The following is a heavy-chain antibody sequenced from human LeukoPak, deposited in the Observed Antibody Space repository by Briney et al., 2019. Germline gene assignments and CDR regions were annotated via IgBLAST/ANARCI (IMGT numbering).Heavy chain of an antibody. Sequence: PGGSLRLSCAASGFTFSNAWMSWVRQAPGKGLEWVGRIKSKTDGGTTDYAAPVKGRFTISRDDSKNTLYLQMNSLKTEDTAVYYCTTTYYYDSSGYYLVDNWFDPWGQGTLVTVSS. CDR2: IKSKTDGGTT. CDR3: TTTYYYDSSGYYLVDNWFDP. D-gene: IGHD3-22*01. J-gene: IGHJ5*02. V-gene: IGHV3-15*01. CDR1: GFTFSNAW.